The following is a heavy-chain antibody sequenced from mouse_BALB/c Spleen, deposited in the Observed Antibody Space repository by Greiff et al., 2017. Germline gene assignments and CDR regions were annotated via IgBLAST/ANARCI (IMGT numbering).Heavy chain of an antibody. CDR3: NAGLGRDYFDY. CDR1: GFNIKDYY. D-gene: IGHD4-1*01. V-gene: IGHV14-4*02. Sequence: DVQLQESGAELVRPGALVKLSCKASGFNIKDYYMHWVKQRPEQGLAWIGWIDPENGDTEYAPKFQGKATMTADTSSNTAYLQLSSLTSEDTAVYYCNAGLGRDYFDYWGQGTTLTVSS. CDR2: IDPENGDT. J-gene: IGHJ2*01.